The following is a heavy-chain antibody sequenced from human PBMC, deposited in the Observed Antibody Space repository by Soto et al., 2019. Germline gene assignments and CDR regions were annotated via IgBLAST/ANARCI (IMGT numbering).Heavy chain of an antibody. J-gene: IGHJ4*02. V-gene: IGHV4-4*02. CDR2: IFHDGTA. Sequence: PSETLSLTCAVSGVSISIGNWCICVRQTPQRGLEYIGEIFHDGTANYYPSFERRVAISVDTSKNQFSLKLTSVTAADTAIYFCARLVYDTRLNYMYFDFWGQGALVTVSS. CDR1: GVSISIGNW. CDR3: ARLVYDTRLNYMYFDF. D-gene: IGHD2-8*01.